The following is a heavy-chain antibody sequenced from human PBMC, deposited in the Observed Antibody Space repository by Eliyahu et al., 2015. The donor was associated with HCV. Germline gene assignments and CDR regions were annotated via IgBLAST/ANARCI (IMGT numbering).Heavy chain of an antibody. CDR2: IWEGGRD. V-gene: IGHV3-7*01. CDR1: GXSLSKYW. Sequence: EVQLVESGGGXVQPGGXXRLSCAASGXSLSKYWMSWVRQAPGKGLGWVANIWEGGRDYXMDSVKGRFTISRDXAKNSVYLQMNSLRAGDMAVYYCVRENYGMDVWGQGTTVTVSS. J-gene: IGHJ6*02. CDR3: VRENYGMDV.